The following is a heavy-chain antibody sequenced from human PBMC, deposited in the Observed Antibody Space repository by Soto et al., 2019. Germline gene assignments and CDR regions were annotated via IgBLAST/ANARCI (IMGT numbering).Heavy chain of an antibody. V-gene: IGHV4-39*02. Sequence: PSETLSLTCTVSGGSSSRTGYYWGWIRQSPGKGMEWIGSIYYNGGAFYNPSLKRRVTISVDTSKTQFSLDLGSVTTADTAVYYCAREEKYYYDSSGLKYWGQGTLVTVSS. CDR1: GGSSSRTGYY. CDR3: AREEKYYYDSSGLKY. D-gene: IGHD3-22*01. J-gene: IGHJ4*02. CDR2: IYYNGGA.